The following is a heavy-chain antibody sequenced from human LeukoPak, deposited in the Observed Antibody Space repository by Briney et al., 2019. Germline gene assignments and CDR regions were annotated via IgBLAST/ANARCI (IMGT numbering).Heavy chain of an antibody. CDR1: GFTFSSYS. CDR2: IKQDGSEK. CDR3: ARRYCSSTSCPEDY. D-gene: IGHD2-2*01. V-gene: IGHV3-7*01. Sequence: PGGSLRLSCAASGFTFSSYSMNWVRQAPGKGLEWVANIKQDGSEKYYVDSVKGRFTISRDNAKNSLYLQMNSLRAEDTAVYYCARRYCSSTSCPEDYWGQGTLVTVSS. J-gene: IGHJ4*02.